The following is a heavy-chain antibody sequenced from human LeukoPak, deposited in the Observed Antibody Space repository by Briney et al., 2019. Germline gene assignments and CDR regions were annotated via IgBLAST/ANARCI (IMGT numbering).Heavy chain of an antibody. J-gene: IGHJ3*02. Sequence: GGSLRLSCTASGFTFSGAWMTWVRQAPGKGLGWVANIREDGTEKNYVDSVKGRFTISRDNAKNSLYLQMNSLRAEDMALYYCAKDEAATGAFDIWGQGTMVTVSS. CDR2: IREDGTEK. CDR3: AKDEAATGAFDI. D-gene: IGHD6-25*01. CDR1: GFTFSGAW. V-gene: IGHV3-7*03.